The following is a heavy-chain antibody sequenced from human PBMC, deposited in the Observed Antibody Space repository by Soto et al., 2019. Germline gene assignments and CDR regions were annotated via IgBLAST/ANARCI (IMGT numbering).Heavy chain of an antibody. Sequence: ASVKVSCKASGYTFTSYAMHWVRQPPGQRLEWMGWINAGNGNTKYSQKFQGRVTITRDTSASTAYMELSSLRSEDTAVYYCARDKKDYYGSGRGDYWGQGTLVTVSS. CDR3: ARDKKDYYGSGRGDY. J-gene: IGHJ4*02. CDR1: GYTFTSYA. V-gene: IGHV1-3*01. D-gene: IGHD3-10*01. CDR2: INAGNGNT.